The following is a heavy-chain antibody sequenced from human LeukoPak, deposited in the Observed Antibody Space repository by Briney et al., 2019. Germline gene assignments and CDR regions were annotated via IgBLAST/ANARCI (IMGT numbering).Heavy chain of an antibody. J-gene: IGHJ4*02. CDR2: INPNSGGT. CDR1: GYTFTGYY. CDR3: ARGGKRAYYDSSGYLSFDY. Sequence: GASVKVSCKASGYTFTGYYTHWVRQAPGQGLEWMGWINPNSGGTNYAQKFQGRVTMTRDTSISTAYMELSRLRSDDTAVYYCARGGKRAYYDSSGYLSFDYWGQGTLVTVSS. V-gene: IGHV1-2*02. D-gene: IGHD3-22*01.